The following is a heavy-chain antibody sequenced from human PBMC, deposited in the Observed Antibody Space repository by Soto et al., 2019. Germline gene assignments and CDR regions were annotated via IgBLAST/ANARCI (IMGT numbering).Heavy chain of an antibody. CDR2: INAGNGYT. V-gene: IGHV1-3*01. Sequence: ASVKVSCKASGYTFSNYILHWVRQAPGQRLEWMGWINAGNGYTKYSRKFQGRVTITRDTSANTASMELNSLRSEDTAVYYCARVRSLYYGMDGWGQGTTVTVSS. CDR1: GYTFSNYI. CDR3: ARVRSLYYGMDG. D-gene: IGHD3-10*01. J-gene: IGHJ6*02.